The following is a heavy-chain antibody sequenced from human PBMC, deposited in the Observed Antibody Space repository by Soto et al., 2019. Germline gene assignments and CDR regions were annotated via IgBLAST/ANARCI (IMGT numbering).Heavy chain of an antibody. D-gene: IGHD1-26*01. CDR3: SRAPIIVSVTLHENYFDS. J-gene: IGHJ4*02. CDR1: GGTFSNSG. Sequence: SVKVSCKASGGTFSNSGISWVRQAPGQGLEWMGGLIPIFDTTNYAQKLQGRITIIADESTNTVYMELSNLRSADTDAYYCSRAPIIVSVTLHENYFDSWGQGTLVTVSS. V-gene: IGHV1-69*13. CDR2: LIPIFDTT.